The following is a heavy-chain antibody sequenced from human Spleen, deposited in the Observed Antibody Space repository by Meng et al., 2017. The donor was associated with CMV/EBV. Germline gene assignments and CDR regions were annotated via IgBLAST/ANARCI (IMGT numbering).Heavy chain of an antibody. CDR3: AKMVPSGSHNPEGY. V-gene: IGHV3-30*02. D-gene: IGHD1-26*01. J-gene: IGHJ4*02. Sequence: GESLKISCAASGFTFSAYVMHWVRQAPGKGLEWVAFIRFDGSNEYYADSVKGRFTISRDNSKNTLYLQMNSLRSEDTAVYYCAKMVPSGSHNPEGYWGQGTLVTVSS. CDR1: GFTFSAYV. CDR2: IRFDGSNE.